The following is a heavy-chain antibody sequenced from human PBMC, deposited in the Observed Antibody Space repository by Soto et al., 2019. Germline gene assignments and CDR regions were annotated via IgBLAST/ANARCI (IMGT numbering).Heavy chain of an antibody. J-gene: IGHJ3*02. CDR3: ATAYRGNSIAAAGAEDI. CDR1: GYSFTSYW. CDR2: IYPGDSDT. V-gene: IGHV5-51*01. Sequence: ESLKISCKGSGYSFTSYWIGWVRQMPGKGLEWMGIIYPGDSDTRYSPSFQGQVTISADKSISTAYLQWSSLKASDTAMYYCATAYRGNSIAAAGAEDIWGQGTMVTVSS. D-gene: IGHD6-13*01.